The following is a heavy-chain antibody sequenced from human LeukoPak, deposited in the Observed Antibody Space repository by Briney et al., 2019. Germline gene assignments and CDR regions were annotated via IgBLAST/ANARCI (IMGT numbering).Heavy chain of an antibody. CDR2: ISSSSSYI. CDR3: ARDGGADCSGGSCYRPTHNWFDP. CDR1: GFTFGSYS. D-gene: IGHD2-15*01. V-gene: IGHV3-21*01. J-gene: IGHJ5*02. Sequence: KTGGSLRLSCAASGFTFGSYSMNWVRQAPGKGLEWVSSISSSSSYIYYADSVKGRFTISRDNAKNSLYLQMNSLRAEDTAVYYCARDGGADCSGGSCYRPTHNWFDPWGQGTLVTVSS.